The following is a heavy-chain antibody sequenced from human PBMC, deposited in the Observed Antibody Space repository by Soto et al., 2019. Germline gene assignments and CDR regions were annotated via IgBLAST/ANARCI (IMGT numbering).Heavy chain of an antibody. CDR2: ISYDGSNK. Sequence: VGSLRLSCAASGFTFSSYGMHWVRQAPGKGLEWVAVISYDGSNKYYADSVKGRFTISRDNSKNTLYLQMNSLRAEDTAVYYCAKCGDIAAAGPFDPWGQGTLVTVSS. J-gene: IGHJ5*02. CDR3: AKCGDIAAAGPFDP. D-gene: IGHD6-13*01. CDR1: GFTFSSYG. V-gene: IGHV3-30*18.